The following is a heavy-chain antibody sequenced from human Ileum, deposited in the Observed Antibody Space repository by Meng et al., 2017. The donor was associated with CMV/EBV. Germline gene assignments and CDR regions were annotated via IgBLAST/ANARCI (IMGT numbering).Heavy chain of an antibody. CDR2: ISNDGRNK. CDR3: ARDLDWGLALDY. J-gene: IGHJ4*02. V-gene: IGHV3-30*03. Sequence: CAASGFNFSRCGRHSVRQEPGKGLEWVAVISNDGRNKYYADSVKGRFTISRDNSKNTLYVQMNSLRAEDTAVYYCARDLDWGLALDYWGQGTLVTVSS. CDR1: GFNFSRCG. D-gene: IGHD3/OR15-3a*01.